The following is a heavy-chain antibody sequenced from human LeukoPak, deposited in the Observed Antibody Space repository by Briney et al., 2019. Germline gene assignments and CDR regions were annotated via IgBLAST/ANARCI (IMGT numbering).Heavy chain of an antibody. J-gene: IGHJ4*02. Sequence: SETLSLTCTVSGDSIRSSSYYWGWLRQPPGKGLEWIGSIYYSGSTYFNPSLKSRVTISVDTSKNQFSLKLSSVTAADTAVYYCARHGTAAGTWGQGTLVTVSS. D-gene: IGHD6-13*01. V-gene: IGHV4-39*01. CDR3: ARHGTAAGT. CDR1: GDSIRSSSYY. CDR2: IYYSGST.